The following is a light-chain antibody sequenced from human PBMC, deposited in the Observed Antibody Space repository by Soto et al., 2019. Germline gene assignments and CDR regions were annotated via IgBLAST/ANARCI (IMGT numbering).Light chain of an antibody. CDR1: QSVSSSY. CDR2: GAS. Sequence: EIVLTQSPGTLSLSPGERATLSCRASQSVSSSYLAWYQQKPGQAPRLLIYGASSRATGIPDRFSGSGSGTDFTLTIGRLEPEDFAVYFFQHYGNSPPFTFGQGTKVEI. CDR3: QHYGNSPPFT. V-gene: IGKV3-20*01. J-gene: IGKJ2*01.